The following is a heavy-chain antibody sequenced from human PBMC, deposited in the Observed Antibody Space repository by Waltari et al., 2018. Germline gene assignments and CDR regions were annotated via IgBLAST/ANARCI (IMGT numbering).Heavy chain of an antibody. CDR2: VNPNSGAT. Sequence: QEQLVQSGAEVLRSVASVKVSCQAFGYSLFNYEINWVRQTAGHGLELMGWVNPNSGATAYAQRFQGRITMTWNTSISTAYMELSNLRSDDTAVLYCARGRDVFANYDYNWFDPWGQGTLVTVSS. V-gene: IGHV1-8*02. J-gene: IGHJ5*02. D-gene: IGHD3-3*01. CDR3: ARGRDVFANYDYNWFDP. CDR1: GYSLFNYE.